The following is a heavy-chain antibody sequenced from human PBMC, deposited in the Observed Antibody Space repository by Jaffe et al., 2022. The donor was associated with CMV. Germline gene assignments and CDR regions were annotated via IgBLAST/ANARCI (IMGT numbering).Heavy chain of an antibody. J-gene: IGHJ4*02. CDR3: ARAGYSGYDYVDY. CDR1: GFTFADYY. D-gene: IGHD5-12*01. CDR2: ISSGLPLM. Sequence: QVQLVESGGGLVKPGGSLRLSCAASGFTFADYYMNWIRQAPGKGLEWVSYISSGLPLMYYADSVKGRFTISRDNAENSLYLQMNNLRAEDTAVYYCARAGYSGYDYVDYWGQGTPVTVSS. V-gene: IGHV3-11*01.